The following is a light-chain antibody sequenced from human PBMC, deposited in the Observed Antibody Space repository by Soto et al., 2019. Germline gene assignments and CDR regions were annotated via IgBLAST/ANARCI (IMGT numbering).Light chain of an antibody. J-gene: IGKJ4*01. CDR1: QDIGSW. CDR3: QQSKIFPLT. V-gene: IGKV1D-12*01. CDR2: AAS. Sequence: DIQMTQSPSSVSASLGDRVTITCRARQDIGSWLAWYQQKPGKAPKLLVYAASSLQSGVPSRFSCSGSGTDFTLTISSLQPEDFASYYCQQSKIFPLTFGGGTKVEIK.